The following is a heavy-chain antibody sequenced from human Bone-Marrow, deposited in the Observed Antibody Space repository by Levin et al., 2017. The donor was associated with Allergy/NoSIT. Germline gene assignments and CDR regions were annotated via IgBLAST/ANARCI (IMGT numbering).Heavy chain of an antibody. CDR3: ARDSGTAYAMDV. CDR1: GFTFSSYH. V-gene: IGHV3-48*02. D-gene: IGHD1-7*01. CDR2: ITSDSSVI. J-gene: IGHJ6*02. Sequence: ASVKVSCAASGFTFSSYHMDWVRQAPGKGLEWVSYITSDSSVIYYADSVKGRFTISRDNARNSLYLQMNSLRDEDTALYYCARDSGTAYAMDVWGQGTTVTVSS.